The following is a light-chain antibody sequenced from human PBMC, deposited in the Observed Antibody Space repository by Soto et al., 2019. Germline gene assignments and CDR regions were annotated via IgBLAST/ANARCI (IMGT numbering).Light chain of an antibody. CDR2: EVS. CDR1: SSDVGGYNY. CDR3: SSYTSTSTLV. V-gene: IGLV2-14*01. J-gene: IGLJ2*01. Sequence: QPVLTQPASVSGFPGQSITISCTGTSSDVGGYNYVSWYQQHPGKAPKLMIYEVSNRPSGVSNRFSGSKSGNTASLTISGLQVEDEADYYCSSYTSTSTLVFGGGTQLTVL.